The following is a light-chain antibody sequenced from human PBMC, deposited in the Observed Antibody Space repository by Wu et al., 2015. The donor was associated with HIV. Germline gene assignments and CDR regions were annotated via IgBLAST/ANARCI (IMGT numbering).Light chain of an antibody. V-gene: IGKV3-20*01. Sequence: EIVLTQSPGTLSLSPGERAILSCGASQSVSSRSVAWYQQKPGQAPRLLIYGASSRATGIPDRFSGSGSGTDFTLTISRLEPEDLAVFYCQQYGGSPPTFGQGTKVET. CDR1: QSVSSRS. J-gene: IGKJ1*01. CDR2: GAS. CDR3: QQYGGSPPT.